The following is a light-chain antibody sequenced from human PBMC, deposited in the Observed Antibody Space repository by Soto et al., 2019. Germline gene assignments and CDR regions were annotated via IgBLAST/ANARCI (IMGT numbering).Light chain of an antibody. CDR1: QTFSSIY. J-gene: IGKJ1*01. CDR2: GAS. Sequence: EIVLTQSPGTLSLSPGERATLSCRASQTFSSIYLAWYQQKPGQAPRLLIYGASSRATGIPGRFSGSGSGTDFTLTIRRLEPEDFALYYCHQYVSWTFGQGTKVEIK. V-gene: IGKV3-20*01. CDR3: HQYVSWT.